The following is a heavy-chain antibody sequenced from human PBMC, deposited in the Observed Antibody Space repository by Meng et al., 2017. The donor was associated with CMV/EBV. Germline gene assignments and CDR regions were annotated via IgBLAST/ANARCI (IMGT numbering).Heavy chain of an antibody. V-gene: IGHV4-34*01. CDR2: INHSGST. CDR1: GGSFSGYY. J-gene: IGHJ4*02. D-gene: IGHD5-24*01. CDR3: ARGPRMATIDYFDY. Sequence: GSLRLSCAVYGGSFSGYYWSWIRQPPEKGLEWIGEINHSGSTNYNPSLKSRVTISVDTSKNQFSLKLSSVTAADTAVYYCARGPRMATIDYFDYWGQGTLVTVSS.